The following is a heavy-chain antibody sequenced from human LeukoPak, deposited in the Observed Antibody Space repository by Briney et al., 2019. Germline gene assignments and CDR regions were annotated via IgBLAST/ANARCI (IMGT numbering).Heavy chain of an antibody. J-gene: IGHJ4*02. D-gene: IGHD2-2*01. CDR2: ISYDGSNK. CDR1: GFTFSSYA. V-gene: IGHV3-30*18. Sequence: GGSLRLSCAASGFTFSSYAMSWVRQAPGKGLEWVAVISYDGSNKYYADSVKGRFTISRDNSKNTLYLQMNSLRAEDTAVYYCAKDPHLGTSRTFWGQGTLVTVSS. CDR3: AKDPHLGTSRTF.